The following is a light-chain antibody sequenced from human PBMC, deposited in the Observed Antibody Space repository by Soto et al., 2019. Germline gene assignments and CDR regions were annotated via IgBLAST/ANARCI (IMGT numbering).Light chain of an antibody. CDR1: QCVGSY. CDR2: GAS. V-gene: IGKV3-15*01. Sequence: EIVLTQSPATLSVSPGERATLSCRASQCVGSYLAWYQQRPGQAPRLLIYGASDRATGIPGRFSGSGSGTEFTLTISSLESEDFAVYYCQQHNNWPPFTFGQGTKLEIK. J-gene: IGKJ5*01. CDR3: QQHNNWPPFT.